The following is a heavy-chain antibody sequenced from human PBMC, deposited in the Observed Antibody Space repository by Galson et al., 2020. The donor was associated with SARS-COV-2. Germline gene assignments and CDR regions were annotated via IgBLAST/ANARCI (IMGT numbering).Heavy chain of an antibody. CDR2: ISYDGTNK. CDR1: GFTFSSYV. J-gene: IGHJ4*02. V-gene: IGHV3-30*04. D-gene: IGHD1-26*01. Sequence: GGSLRLSCAASGFTFSSYVIHWVRQAPGKGLEWVTVISYDGTNKYYTDSVTGRFTISRDNSKNTLYLQMNSLRAEDTAVYYCARQPLWELLPCFDYWGQGTLVTVSS. CDR3: ARQPLWELLPCFDY.